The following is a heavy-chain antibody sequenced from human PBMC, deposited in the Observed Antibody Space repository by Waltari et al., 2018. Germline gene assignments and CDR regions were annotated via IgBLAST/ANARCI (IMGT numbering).Heavy chain of an antibody. J-gene: IGHJ4*02. Sequence: QVELQQSGPGLVKPSQTLLLTCVISGGSVPSNSASWNWIRQSPSRGLEWLGRTYYRSRWYNDYAVSMKGRITINPDTSKNQFSLQLNFVTPEDTAVYYCARDLSFKFDCWGQGILVTVSS. CDR1: GGSVPSNSAS. V-gene: IGHV6-1*01. CDR3: ARDLSFKFDC. CDR2: TYYRSRWYN.